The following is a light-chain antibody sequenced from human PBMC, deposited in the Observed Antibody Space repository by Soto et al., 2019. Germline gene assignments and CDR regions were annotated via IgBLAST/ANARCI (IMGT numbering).Light chain of an antibody. CDR3: SSYGGSNNHVV. V-gene: IGLV2-8*01. CDR2: EVS. CDR1: SSDVGCYNF. J-gene: IGLJ2*01. Sequence: QSVLTQPPSASGSPGRSVTISCTGTSSDVGCYNFVSWYQQHPGKAPKLMIYEVSKRPSGVPDRFAGSKSGNTASLTVSGLQAEDEADYYCSSYGGSNNHVVFGGGTKLTVL.